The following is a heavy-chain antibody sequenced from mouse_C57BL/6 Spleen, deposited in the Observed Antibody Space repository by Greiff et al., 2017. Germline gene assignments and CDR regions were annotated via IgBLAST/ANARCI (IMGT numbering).Heavy chain of an antibody. V-gene: IGHV5-16*01. Sequence: EVKVVESEGGLVQPGSSMKLSCTASGFTFSDYYMAWVRQVPEKGLEWVANINYDGSSTYYLDSLKGRFIISRDNAKNILYLQMSSLKSEDTATYYCAREGFITTVVDWYFDVWGTGTTVTVAS. CDR3: AREGFITTVVDWYFDV. CDR1: GFTFSDYY. D-gene: IGHD1-1*01. J-gene: IGHJ1*03. CDR2: INYDGSST.